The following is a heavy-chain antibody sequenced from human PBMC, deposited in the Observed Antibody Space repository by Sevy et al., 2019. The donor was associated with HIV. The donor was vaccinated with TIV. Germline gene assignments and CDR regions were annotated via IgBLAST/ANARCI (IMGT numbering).Heavy chain of an antibody. V-gene: IGHV4-59*01. D-gene: IGHD1-1*01. CDR2: IYYSGGT. CDR1: GGSISSYY. J-gene: IGHJ4*02. Sequence: SETLSLTCTVSGGSISSYYWSWIRQPPGKGLEWIGYIYYSGGTNYNPSLKSRVTISVDTSKNQFSLKLSSVIAADTAVYYCARGMAGTETWGQGTLVTVSS. CDR3: ARGMAGTET.